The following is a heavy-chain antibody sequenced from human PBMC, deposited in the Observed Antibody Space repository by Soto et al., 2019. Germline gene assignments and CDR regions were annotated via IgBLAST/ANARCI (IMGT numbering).Heavy chain of an antibody. Sequence: PSETLSLTCTVSGGSISSYYWSWIRQPPGKGLEWIGYIYYSGSTNYNPSLKSRVTISVDTSKNQFSLKLSSVTAADTAVYYCARVMYYDFWSGYNWFDPWGQGTQVTVSS. D-gene: IGHD3-3*01. CDR1: GGSISSYY. J-gene: IGHJ5*02. CDR3: ARVMYYDFWSGYNWFDP. V-gene: IGHV4-59*01. CDR2: IYYSGST.